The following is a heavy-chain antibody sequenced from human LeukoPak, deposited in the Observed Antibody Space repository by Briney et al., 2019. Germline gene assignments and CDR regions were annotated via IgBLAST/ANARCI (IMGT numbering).Heavy chain of an antibody. D-gene: IGHD3-10*01. V-gene: IGHV3-49*05. Sequence: KTGGSLRLSCAASGFTFSDYYMSWIRQAPGKGLEWVGFIRSKAYGGTTEYAASVKGRFTISRDDSKSIAHLQMNSLKTEDTAVYYCTRVGLLWFGALDYWGQGTLVTVSS. CDR2: IRSKAYGGTT. CDR3: TRVGLLWFGALDY. J-gene: IGHJ4*02. CDR1: GFTFSDYY.